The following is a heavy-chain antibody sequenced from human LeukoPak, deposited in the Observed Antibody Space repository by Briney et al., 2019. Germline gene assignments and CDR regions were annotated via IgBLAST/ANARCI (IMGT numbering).Heavy chain of an antibody. J-gene: IGHJ6*03. Sequence: ASVKVSCKASGYTFTSYGISWVRQAPGQGLEWMGWISAYNGNTNYAQKLQGRVTMTTDTSTSTAYMELRSLRSDDTAVYYCARSPLLGSLEWLLGDYYYMDVWGKGTTVTVSS. CDR3: ARSPLLGSLEWLLGDYYYMDV. V-gene: IGHV1-18*01. D-gene: IGHD3-3*01. CDR2: ISAYNGNT. CDR1: GYTFTSYG.